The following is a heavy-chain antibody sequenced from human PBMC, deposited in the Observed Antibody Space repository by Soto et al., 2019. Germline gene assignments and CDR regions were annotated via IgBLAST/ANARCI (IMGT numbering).Heavy chain of an antibody. V-gene: IGHV3-23*01. J-gene: IGHJ6*02. D-gene: IGHD6-25*01. Sequence: GGSLRLSCAAPGFTFNTNAMSWVRQAPGKGLEWVSSISGTGSRTYYADSVKGRFTIARDNSKNTVSLQMNNLRAEDTGLYYCTKDTGYLSMDAWGQGTTVTVYS. CDR2: ISGTGSRT. CDR3: TKDTGYLSMDA. CDR1: GFTFNTNA.